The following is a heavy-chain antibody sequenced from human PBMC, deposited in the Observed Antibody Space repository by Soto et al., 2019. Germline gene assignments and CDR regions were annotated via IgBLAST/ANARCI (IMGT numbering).Heavy chain of an antibody. J-gene: IGHJ4*02. CDR1: GGSISSGGYY. Sequence: QVQLQESGPGLVKPSQTLSLTCTVSGGSISSGGYYWSWIRQHRGKGLEWIGYIYYSGSTYYNPSLKSRVTISVDTSKNQFSLKLSSVTAADTAVYYCASWSSGNIPIVDYWGQGTLVTVSS. CDR2: IYYSGST. CDR3: ASWSSGNIPIVDY. D-gene: IGHD3-22*01. V-gene: IGHV4-31*03.